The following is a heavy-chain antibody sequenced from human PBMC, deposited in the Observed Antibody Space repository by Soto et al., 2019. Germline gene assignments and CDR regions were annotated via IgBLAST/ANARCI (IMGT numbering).Heavy chain of an antibody. J-gene: IGHJ5*02. V-gene: IGHV1-69*05. CDR2: IIPIFATA. D-gene: IGHD3-3*01. Sequence: SVKASCKVPGGTFSSCAISWVRQAAGQGLEWMGGIIPIFATANYAQKFQGRVTITTDKSTSTAYMELSSLKSENTAVYYCARDPRITIFGVVPSQGWFDPWGQGTLVTVSS. CDR3: ARDPRITIFGVVPSQGWFDP. CDR1: GGTFSSCA.